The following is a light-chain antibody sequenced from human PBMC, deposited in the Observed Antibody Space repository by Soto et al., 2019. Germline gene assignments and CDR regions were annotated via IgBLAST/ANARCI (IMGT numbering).Light chain of an antibody. CDR1: SSDVGGYNS. Sequence: QSALTQPRSVSGSPGQSVTISCTGSSSDVGGYNSVSWYQQYPDKAPKLMISDVNKRPSGVPDRFSGSKSGNTASLTISGLRAEDEADYYCCSHAGSYTWIFGGGTKVTVL. CDR2: DVN. CDR3: CSHAGSYTWI. J-gene: IGLJ2*01. V-gene: IGLV2-11*01.